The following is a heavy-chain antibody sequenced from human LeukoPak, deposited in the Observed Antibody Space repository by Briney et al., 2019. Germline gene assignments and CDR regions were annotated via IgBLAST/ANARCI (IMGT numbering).Heavy chain of an antibody. CDR3: AKEGYSYSFDY. V-gene: IGHV3-23*01. Sequence: QSGGSLRLSCAASGFTFSSYAMSWVRQAPGKGLEWVSAISGSGGSTYYADSVKGRFTISRDNAKNSLYLQMNSLRAEDTAFYYCAKEGYSYSFDYWGQGTLVTVSS. D-gene: IGHD5-18*01. CDR2: ISGSGGST. J-gene: IGHJ4*02. CDR1: GFTFSSYA.